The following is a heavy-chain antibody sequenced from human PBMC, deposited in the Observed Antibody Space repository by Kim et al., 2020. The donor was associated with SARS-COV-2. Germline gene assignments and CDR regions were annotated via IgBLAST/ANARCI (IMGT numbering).Heavy chain of an antibody. CDR3: ARDDRHGRSSGWYPDWFDP. D-gene: IGHD6-19*01. V-gene: IGHV1-18*01. CDR2: ISAYNGNT. CDR1: GYTFTSYG. J-gene: IGHJ5*02. Sequence: ASVKVSCKASGYTFTSYGISWVRQAPGQGLEWMGWISAYNGNTNSAQKLQGRVTMTTDTSTSTAYMELRSLRSDDTAVYYCARDDRHGRSSGWYPDWFDPWGQGTLVTVSS.